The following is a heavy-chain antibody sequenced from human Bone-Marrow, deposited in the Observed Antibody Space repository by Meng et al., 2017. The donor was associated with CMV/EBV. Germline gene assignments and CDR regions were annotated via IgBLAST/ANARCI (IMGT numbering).Heavy chain of an antibody. J-gene: IGHJ4*02. D-gene: IGHD3-22*01. V-gene: IGHV4-39*07. CDR3: ARDSFYYYDSSGYAYFDY. CDR2: IYYSGST. CDR1: GGSISSSSYY. Sequence: SETLSLTCTVSGGSISSSSYYWGWIRQPPGKGLEWIGSIYYSGSTYYNPSLKSRVTISVDTSKNQFSLKLSSVTAADTAVYYCARDSFYYYDSSGYAYFDYWGQGPLVTVSS.